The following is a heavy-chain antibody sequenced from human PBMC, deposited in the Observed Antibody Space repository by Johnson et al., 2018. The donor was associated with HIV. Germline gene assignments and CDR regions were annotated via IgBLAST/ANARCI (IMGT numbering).Heavy chain of an antibody. J-gene: IGHJ3*02. CDR1: GFIFSDSY. CDR3: AVYYYGSGSRNDAFDI. Sequence: QVQVVESGGGLVQPGGSLRLSCAASGFIFSDSYMTWIRQAPGKGLEWVAVISYDGSNKYYADSVKGRFTISRDNSKNTLYLQMNSLRAEDTAVYYCAVYYYGSGSRNDAFDIWGQGTMVTVSS. V-gene: IGHV3-30-3*01. D-gene: IGHD3-10*01. CDR2: ISYDGSNK.